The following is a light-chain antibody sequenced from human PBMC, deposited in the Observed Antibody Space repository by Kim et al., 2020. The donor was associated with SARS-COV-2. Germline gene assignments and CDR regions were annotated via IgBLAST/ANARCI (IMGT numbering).Light chain of an antibody. V-gene: IGKV1-16*02. Sequence: DIQMTQSASSLSASVGDRVTITCRASQDINNYLAWFQQKPGKAPESLIYSASSLQDGVPSNFSGRGSGTDFTLTISNLQPDDFATYYCQQYDSYPDTFGQGTKLEI. CDR3: QQYDSYPDT. CDR1: QDINNY. J-gene: IGKJ2*01. CDR2: SAS.